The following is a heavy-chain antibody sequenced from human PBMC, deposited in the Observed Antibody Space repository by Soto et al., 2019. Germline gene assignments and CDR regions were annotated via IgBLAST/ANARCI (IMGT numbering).Heavy chain of an antibody. D-gene: IGHD6-19*01. Sequence: EVQLVQSGAEVKKPGESLKISCKGSGYSFTSYWIGWVRQMPGKGLEWMGIIYPGDSDTRYSPSFQGQVTISADKSISTAYLEWSSLKASYTAMYYCATQVDSSGWAIDYWGQGTLVTVSS. CDR3: ATQVDSSGWAIDY. J-gene: IGHJ4*02. CDR1: GYSFTSYW. CDR2: IYPGDSDT. V-gene: IGHV5-51*01.